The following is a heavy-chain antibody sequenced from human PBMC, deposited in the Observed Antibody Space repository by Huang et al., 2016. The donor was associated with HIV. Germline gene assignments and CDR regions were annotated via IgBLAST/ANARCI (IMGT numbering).Heavy chain of an antibody. D-gene: IGHD6-13*01. J-gene: IGHJ4*02. Sequence: EEQLVESGGGLVQPGGSLRLSCAASGFSFGSCNMNWVRQAPGKGREWLSYISETGSVITYADSVKGRFTVSRDNAKNSLYLQMDSLRAEDTAVYYCARGYSSSWLYNWGQGTLVTVSS. CDR1: GFSFGSCN. CDR3: ARGYSSSWLYN. V-gene: IGHV3-48*01. CDR2: ISETGSVI.